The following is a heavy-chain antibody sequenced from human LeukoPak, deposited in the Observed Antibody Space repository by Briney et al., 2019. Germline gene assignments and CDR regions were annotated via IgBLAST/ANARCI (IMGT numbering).Heavy chain of an antibody. V-gene: IGHV3-7*01. CDR1: GFTFNTYW. D-gene: IGHD1-20*01. CDR3: ARDLTGGDDYFDC. CDR2: IKQDGTEK. Sequence: GGSLRLSCAASGFTFNTYWMSWVRQAPGKGLEWVANIKQDGTEKYYVDSVKGRFIISRDNPENSLYLQMNSLRAEDTAVYYCARDLTGGDDYFDCWGQGTLVTVS. J-gene: IGHJ4*02.